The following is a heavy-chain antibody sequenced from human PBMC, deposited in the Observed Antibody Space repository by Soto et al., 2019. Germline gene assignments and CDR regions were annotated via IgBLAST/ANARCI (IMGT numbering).Heavy chain of an antibody. CDR3: ARARLEWLSPSYYFDY. J-gene: IGHJ4*02. CDR1: GYSFTSYW. D-gene: IGHD3-3*01. V-gene: IGHV5-51*01. CDR2: IYPGDSDT. Sequence: PGESLKISCQGSGYSFTSYWIGWVRQMPGKGLEWKGIIYPGDSDTRYSPSSQGQVTISADKSISTAYLQWSSLKASDTAMYYGARARLEWLSPSYYFDYWGQGTLVTVSS.